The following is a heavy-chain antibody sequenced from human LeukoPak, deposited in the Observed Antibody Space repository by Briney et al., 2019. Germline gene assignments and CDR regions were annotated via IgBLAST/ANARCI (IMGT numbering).Heavy chain of an antibody. D-gene: IGHD5-12*01. V-gene: IGHV4-38-2*02. CDR1: GYSISSGYY. J-gene: IGHJ4*02. CDR2: IYHSGST. Sequence: KTSETLSLTCTVSGYSISSGYYWGWIRQPPGKGLEWIGSIYHSGSTYYNPSLKSRVTISVDTSKNQFSLKLSSVTAADTAVYYCARGYSGYVFGRFDYWGQGTLVTVSS. CDR3: ARGYSGYVFGRFDY.